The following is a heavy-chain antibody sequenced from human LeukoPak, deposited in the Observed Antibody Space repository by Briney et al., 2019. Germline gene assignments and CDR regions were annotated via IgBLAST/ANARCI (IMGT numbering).Heavy chain of an antibody. D-gene: IGHD6-13*01. CDR3: AKSLYSSSCDY. Sequence: GGSLRLSCAASGFTFSSYGMHWVRQAPGKGLEWVAVMSYDGSNKYYADSVKGRFTISRDNSKNTLYLQMNSLRAEDTAVYYCAKSLYSSSCDYWGQGTLVTVSS. J-gene: IGHJ4*02. V-gene: IGHV3-30*18. CDR2: MSYDGSNK. CDR1: GFTFSSYG.